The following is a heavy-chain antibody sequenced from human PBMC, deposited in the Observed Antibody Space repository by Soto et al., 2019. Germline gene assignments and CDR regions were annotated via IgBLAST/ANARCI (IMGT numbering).Heavy chain of an antibody. D-gene: IGHD3-10*01. CDR2: INHSGST. CDR1: GGSFSGYY. Sequence: SETLSLTCAVYGGSFSGYYWSWIRQPPGKGLEWIGEINHSGSTNYNPSLKSRVTISVDTSKNQFSLKLSSVTAADTAMYYCARGRLLWFGELFSRWFDPWGQGTLVTVSS. J-gene: IGHJ5*02. CDR3: ARGRLLWFGELFSRWFDP. V-gene: IGHV4-34*01.